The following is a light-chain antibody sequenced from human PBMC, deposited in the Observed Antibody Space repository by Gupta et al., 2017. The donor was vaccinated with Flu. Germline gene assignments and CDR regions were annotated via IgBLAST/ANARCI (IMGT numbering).Light chain of an antibody. CDR1: SSYVVGYKL. Sequence: QSALTHPPSASGSPGQSVTISCTGTSSYVVGYKLVSGYQHHPGKAPKLIIYEVSKRPSGVPDRFSGSKSVRTASLTVSGLQAEDEADYYCSSYAGNDNYVVGTGTKVTVL. CDR2: EVS. J-gene: IGLJ1*01. V-gene: IGLV2-8*01. CDR3: SSYAGNDNYV.